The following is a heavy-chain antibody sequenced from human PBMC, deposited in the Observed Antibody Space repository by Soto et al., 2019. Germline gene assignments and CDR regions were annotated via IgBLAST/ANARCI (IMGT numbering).Heavy chain of an antibody. D-gene: IGHD3-3*01. CDR3: ARSDDFWSGSPSPY. Sequence: GGSLRLSCSASGFTFSMHSMHWVRQTPGKALEYVSAISRDGRSTFYADSVKGRFTISRDNSKNTLYLRMNSLRSDDTAVYYCARSDDFWSGSPSPYWGQGTLVTVSS. CDR1: GFTFSMHS. J-gene: IGHJ4*02. CDR2: ISRDGRST. V-gene: IGHV3-64D*08.